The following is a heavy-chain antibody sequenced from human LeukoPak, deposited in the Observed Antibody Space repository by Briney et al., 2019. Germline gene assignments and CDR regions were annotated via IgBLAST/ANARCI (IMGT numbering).Heavy chain of an antibody. D-gene: IGHD4-17*01. Sequence: PGGSLRLSCVASGFIFSSYGMHWVRQAPGKGLDWVAFIRYDGSNKYYADSVKGRFTISRDNAKNTLYLQMNSLRAEDTAVYYCARDYLRTTVTAPWYFDLWGRGTLVTVSS. CDR2: IRYDGSNK. V-gene: IGHV3-30*02. CDR3: ARDYLRTTVTAPWYFDL. CDR1: GFIFSSYG. J-gene: IGHJ2*01.